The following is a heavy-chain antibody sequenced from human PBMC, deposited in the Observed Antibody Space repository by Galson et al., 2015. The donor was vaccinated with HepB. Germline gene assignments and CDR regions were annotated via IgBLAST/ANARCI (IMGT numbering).Heavy chain of an antibody. V-gene: IGHV1-2*02. CDR1: GYTFTGYY. CDR3: ARAAPDSGYDLRSYWYFDL. Sequence: SVKVSCKASGYTFTGYYMHWVRQAPGQGLEWMGWINPNSGGTNYAQKFQGRVTMTRDTSISTAYMELSRLRSDDTAVYYCARAAPDSGYDLRSYWYFDLWGRGTLVTVSS. D-gene: IGHD5-12*01. CDR2: INPNSGGT. J-gene: IGHJ2*01.